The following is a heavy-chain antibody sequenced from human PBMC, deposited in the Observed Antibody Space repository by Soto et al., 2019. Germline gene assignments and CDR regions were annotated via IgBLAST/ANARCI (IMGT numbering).Heavy chain of an antibody. V-gene: IGHV1-2*02. D-gene: IGHD6-6*01. J-gene: IGHJ5*02. CDR1: GYTFTGYY. Sequence: GASVKVSCKASGYTFTGYYMHWVRQAPGQGLEWMGWINPNSGGTNYAQKFQGRVTMTRDTSISTAYMELSRLRSDDTAVYYCARATYSSSSGGWFDPWGQGTLVTVSS. CDR2: INPNSGGT. CDR3: ARATYSSSSGGWFDP.